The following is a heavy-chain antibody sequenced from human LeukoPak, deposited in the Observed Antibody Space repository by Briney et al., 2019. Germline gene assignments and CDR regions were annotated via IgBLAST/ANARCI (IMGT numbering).Heavy chain of an antibody. V-gene: IGHV3-23*01. Sequence: AGSLCLSCAASGFTFSTYSIRWGRRPPVRGLMGVLDISGSGANTYYADSVRGRFTISRDNSKNTLYLHMNSLRAEATAVYYCAKERAGYTNPYYFDYWGQGTLVTVSS. CDR2: ISGSGANT. CDR1: GFTFSTYS. D-gene: IGHD3-16*02. J-gene: IGHJ4*02. CDR3: AKERAGYTNPYYFDY.